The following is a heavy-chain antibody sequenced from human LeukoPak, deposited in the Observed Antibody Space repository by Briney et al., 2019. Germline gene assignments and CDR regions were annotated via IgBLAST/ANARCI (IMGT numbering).Heavy chain of an antibody. CDR3: AKDQGYDILTGYYKRALGFDY. V-gene: IGHV3-23*01. CDR2: ISVSGGST. J-gene: IGHJ4*02. CDR1: GFTFSSYA. D-gene: IGHD3-9*01. Sequence: GGSLRLSCAASGFTFSSYAMSWVRQAPGKGLEWVSAISVSGGSTYYADSVKGRFTISRDNSKNTLYLQMNSLRAEDTAVYYCAKDQGYDILTGYYKRALGFDYWGQGTLVTVPS.